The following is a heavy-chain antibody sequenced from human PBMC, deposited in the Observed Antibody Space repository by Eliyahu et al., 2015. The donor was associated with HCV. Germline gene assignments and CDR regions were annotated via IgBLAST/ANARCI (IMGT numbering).Heavy chain of an antibody. CDR2: INYXGTNT. CDR1: GFSLSHYW. CDR3: AKSNWLDS. V-gene: IGHV3-74*01. J-gene: IGHJ5*01. Sequence: EVLLVEXAGGLVQPGGSLXLSCEAXGFSLSHYWMXWVRQXPGKGLVWGSRINYXGTNTEYADSVRGRFTISRDNAKNTLYLQMNSLRVEDTAVYYXAKSNWLDSWGRGTLVTVSS.